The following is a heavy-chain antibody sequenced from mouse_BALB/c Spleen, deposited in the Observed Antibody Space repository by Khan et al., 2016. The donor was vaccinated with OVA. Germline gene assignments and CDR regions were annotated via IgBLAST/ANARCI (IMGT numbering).Heavy chain of an antibody. D-gene: IGHD2-1*01. CDR3: ARSAYGNFAY. J-gene: IGHJ3*01. Sequence: EVQGVESGGGLVKPGGSLKLSCAASGFTFSTYAMSWVRQTPERRLEWVATVNSVGDYTFYPDNVTGRFTISRDNAKNTLYLQMSSLRSEDTAMYYCARSAYGNFAYWGQGTLVTVSA. CDR1: GFTFSTYA. CDR2: VNSVGDYT. V-gene: IGHV5-9-3*01.